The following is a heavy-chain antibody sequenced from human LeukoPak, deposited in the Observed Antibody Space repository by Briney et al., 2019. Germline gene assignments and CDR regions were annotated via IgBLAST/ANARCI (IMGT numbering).Heavy chain of an antibody. Sequence: VASVKVSCKASGYTFTSYGISWVRQAPGQGLEWMGWISAYNSNTKYAQKKLQGRATMTTDTSTSTAYMELRSLRSDDTAVYYCARDLRRDSSGWNSQAVLDYWGQGTLVTVSS. CDR1: GYTFTSYG. CDR3: ARDLRRDSSGWNSQAVLDY. CDR2: ISAYNSNT. V-gene: IGHV1-18*01. J-gene: IGHJ4*02. D-gene: IGHD6-19*01.